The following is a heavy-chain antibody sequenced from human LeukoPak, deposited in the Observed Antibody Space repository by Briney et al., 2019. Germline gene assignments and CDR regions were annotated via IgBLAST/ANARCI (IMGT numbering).Heavy chain of an antibody. J-gene: IGHJ6*02. Sequence: ASVKVSCKASGYTFTGYYIHWVRQAPGQGLEWMGRINPNSGGTNYAQKFQGRVTMTRDTSISTAYMELSRLRSDDTAVYYCARGGYDFVYYYYGMDVWGQGTTVTVSS. D-gene: IGHD3-3*01. CDR3: ARGGYDFVYYYYGMDV. V-gene: IGHV1-2*06. CDR2: INPNSGGT. CDR1: GYTFTGYY.